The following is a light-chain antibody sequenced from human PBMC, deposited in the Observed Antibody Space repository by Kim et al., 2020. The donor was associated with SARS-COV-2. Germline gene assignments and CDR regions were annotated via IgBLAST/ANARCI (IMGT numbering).Light chain of an antibody. J-gene: IGLJ2*01. CDR1: SGDIGGYNY. Sequence: QSALTQPPSASGSPGQSVTISCTGTSGDIGGYNYVSWYQQHPGKAPKPRNYKYNNRPPGVPHRSSASKSGNAASLAVSGLQSEDEAEYYCSWYAGNITLWLFGGGTQLTVL. CDR3: SWYAGNITLWL. V-gene: IGLV2-8*01. CDR2: KYN.